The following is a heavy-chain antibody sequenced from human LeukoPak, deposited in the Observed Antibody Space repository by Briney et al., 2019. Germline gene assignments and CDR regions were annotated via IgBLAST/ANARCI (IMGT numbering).Heavy chain of an antibody. CDR1: GFTFSTYG. CDR2: IGHDATKI. J-gene: IGHJ4*02. Sequence: PGGSLRLSCAASGFTFSTYGMHWVRQAPGKGLEWVAFIGHDATKIYYADSVQGRFTISRDNSKNTLYLEMNSLSGEDTALYYCAKDHVTWGNRYFDHWGQGTLGTVSP. CDR3: AKDHVTWGNRYFDH. D-gene: IGHD3-16*01. V-gene: IGHV3-30*02.